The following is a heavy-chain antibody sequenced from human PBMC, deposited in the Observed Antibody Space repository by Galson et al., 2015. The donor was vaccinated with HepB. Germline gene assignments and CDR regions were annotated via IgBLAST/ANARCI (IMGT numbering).Heavy chain of an antibody. CDR3: ARAAGRSYYDILTGYYTNRGFDY. CDR1: GYTFTSYA. Sequence: SVKVSCKASGYTFTSYAMHWVRQAPGQRLEWMGWINAGNGNTKYSQKLQGRVTMTTDTSTSTAYMELRSLRSDDTAVYYCARAAGRSYYDILTGYYTNRGFDYWGQGTLVTVSS. V-gene: IGHV1-3*01. J-gene: IGHJ4*02. CDR2: INAGNGNT. D-gene: IGHD3-9*01.